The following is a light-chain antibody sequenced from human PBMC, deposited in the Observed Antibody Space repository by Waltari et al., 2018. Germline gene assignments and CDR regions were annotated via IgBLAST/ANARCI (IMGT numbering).Light chain of an antibody. V-gene: IGLV1-44*01. CDR1: RSNIGSNT. CDR2: TDS. CDR3: AAWDDGLNGWV. J-gene: IGLJ3*02. Sequence: QSELTQPPSASGSPGQRVTISCSGSRSNIGSNTVNWYQQIPGTAPKLLIYTDSQRPSGVPDRFSGSKSGTSGYLAISGLQSEDEADYYCAAWDDGLNGWVFGGRTKLTVL.